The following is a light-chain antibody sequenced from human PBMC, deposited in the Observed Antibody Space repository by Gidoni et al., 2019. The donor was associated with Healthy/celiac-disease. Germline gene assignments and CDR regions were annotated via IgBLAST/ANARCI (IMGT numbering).Light chain of an antibody. Sequence: DIQMTQSPSTLSASVGDRVTITCRASPSISDWLAWYQQKPGKAPKLLIYRASNLESGVPSRFSGSGSGTQFTLTISSLQPDDFAAYYCQQYTSYWTFGQGTKVEIK. CDR2: RAS. CDR3: QQYTSYWT. V-gene: IGKV1-5*03. J-gene: IGKJ1*01. CDR1: PSISDW.